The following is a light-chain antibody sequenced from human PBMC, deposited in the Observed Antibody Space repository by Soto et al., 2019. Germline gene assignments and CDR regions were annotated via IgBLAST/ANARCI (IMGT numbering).Light chain of an antibody. V-gene: IGKV1-6*01. J-gene: IGKJ4*01. Sequence: AIEMTQSPSSLSASVGDRVTITCRASQCIRSVLCWYQQKPGKAPTLLIYGASSLQTGVPSRFSGSGSGTDFTLTISSLQPEDFATYYCLQDYVYPLTFGGGTKV. CDR2: GAS. CDR1: QCIRSV. CDR3: LQDYVYPLT.